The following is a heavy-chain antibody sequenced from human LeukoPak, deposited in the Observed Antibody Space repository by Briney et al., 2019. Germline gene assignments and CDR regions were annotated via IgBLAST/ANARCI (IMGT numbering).Heavy chain of an antibody. CDR3: ARERFVVRGVIFHYFDY. J-gene: IGHJ4*02. V-gene: IGHV3-33*01. CDR1: GFTFSSYD. D-gene: IGHD3-10*01. CDR2: IWYDGSNK. Sequence: PGGSLRLFCAASGFTFSSYDMHWVRQAPGKGLEWVAVIWYDGSNKYYADSVKGRFTISRDNSKNTLYLQMNSLRAEDTAVYYCARERFVVRGVIFHYFDYWGQGTLVTVSS.